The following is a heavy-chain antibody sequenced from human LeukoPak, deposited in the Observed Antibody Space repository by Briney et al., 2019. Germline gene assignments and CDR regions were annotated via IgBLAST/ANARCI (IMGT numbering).Heavy chain of an antibody. D-gene: IGHD6-19*01. CDR1: GFTFSSYA. CDR3: AKGRGRAPYSSGWYGGMDV. CDR2: ISGSGGST. Sequence: GGSLRLSCAASGFTFSSYAMSWVRQAPGKGLEWVSAISGSGGSTYYADSVKGRFTISRDNSKNTLYLQMNSLRAEDPAVYYCAKGRGRAPYSSGWYGGMDVWGQGTTVTVSS. V-gene: IGHV3-23*01. J-gene: IGHJ6*02.